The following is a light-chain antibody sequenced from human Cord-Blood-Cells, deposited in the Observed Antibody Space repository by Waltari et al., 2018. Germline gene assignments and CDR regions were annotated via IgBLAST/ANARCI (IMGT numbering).Light chain of an antibody. CDR3: QQYNSYPYS. Sequence: DIQMTQSPYTLSASVGDRVTITCRASQSISSWLAWYQQKPGKATKLLIYKASSLESGVPSRFSGSGSGTEFTLTISSLQPDDFATYYCQQYNSYPYSFGQGTKLEIK. CDR2: KAS. J-gene: IGKJ2*03. CDR1: QSISSW. V-gene: IGKV1-5*03.